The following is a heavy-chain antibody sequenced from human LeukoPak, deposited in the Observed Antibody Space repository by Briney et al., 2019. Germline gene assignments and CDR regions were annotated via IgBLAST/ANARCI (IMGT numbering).Heavy chain of an antibody. CDR2: ISWNSGSI. Sequence: GGSLRLSCAASGFTFDDYAMHWVRQAPGKGLEWVSGISWNSGSIGYADSVKGRFTISRDNAKNSLYLQMNRLRAEDTALYYCAKDMRGTPTTGYFDYWGQGTLVTVSS. V-gene: IGHV3-9*01. J-gene: IGHJ4*02. D-gene: IGHD1-1*01. CDR3: AKDMRGTPTTGYFDY. CDR1: GFTFDDYA.